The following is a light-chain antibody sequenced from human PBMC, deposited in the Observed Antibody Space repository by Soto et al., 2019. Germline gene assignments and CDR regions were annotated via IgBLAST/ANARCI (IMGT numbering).Light chain of an antibody. CDR3: QVWDGGSTQYV. Sequence: SYELTQSPSVSVAPGQTATVTCGGRNIGAKSVHWYQQKPGQAPVLVVYDDSVRPSGIPERFSGSNSGNTATLTISRVEVGDEADYYCQVWDGGSTQYVFGAGTKVTVL. CDR1: NIGAKS. CDR2: DDS. V-gene: IGLV3-21*02. J-gene: IGLJ1*01.